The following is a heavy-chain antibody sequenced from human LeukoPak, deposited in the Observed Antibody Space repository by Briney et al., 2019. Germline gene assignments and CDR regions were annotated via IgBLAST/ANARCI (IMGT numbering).Heavy chain of an antibody. Sequence: ASVKVSCKASGYTFTGYWMHWVRQAPGQGLEWMGWMNPNSGGTKYTRKFQGRVTMTRDTSISTAYMELSRLTSDDTAMYYCARDKLGLGELSLYDEWGQGTQVTVSS. CDR3: ARDKLGLGELSLYDE. CDR1: GYTFTGYW. CDR2: MNPNSGGT. D-gene: IGHD3-16*02. V-gene: IGHV1-2*02. J-gene: IGHJ4*02.